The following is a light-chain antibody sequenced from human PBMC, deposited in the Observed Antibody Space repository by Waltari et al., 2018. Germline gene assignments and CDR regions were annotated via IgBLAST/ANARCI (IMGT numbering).Light chain of an antibody. CDR2: YNPDSTI. V-gene: IGLV5-45*01. CDR3: MDLYNNAVV. CDR1: SDLNVRTYK. Sequence: QAVLTQPASLPASPAASASLTCTLRSDLNVRTYKIYWYQQRPGSPPQFLLKYNPDSTIPRGSGVPRRLSGSKDTSADALMLLLTGRQSEEEADYCCMDLYNNAVVFGGGTKQTVL. J-gene: IGLJ3*02.